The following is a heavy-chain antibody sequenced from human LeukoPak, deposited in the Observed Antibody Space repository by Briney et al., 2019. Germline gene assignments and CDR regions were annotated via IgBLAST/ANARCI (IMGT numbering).Heavy chain of an antibody. CDR2: INDSGST. V-gene: IGHV4-34*01. CDR1: GGSFSGHY. Sequence: SKILSLTCAVDGGSFSGHYWSWIRQPPGKVLEWVGEINDSGSTNYNPSINNQLTISVEASKKQFSLKLSSVTAANTAVYYCATGTYYYKSSAYYRIPFQHWGQGTMVTVSS. CDR3: ATGTYYYKSSAYYRIPFQH. J-gene: IGHJ1*01. D-gene: IGHD3-22*01.